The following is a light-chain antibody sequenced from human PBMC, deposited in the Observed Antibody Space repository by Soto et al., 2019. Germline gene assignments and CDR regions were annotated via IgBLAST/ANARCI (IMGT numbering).Light chain of an antibody. CDR3: QQSYTTPWT. V-gene: IGKV1-39*01. J-gene: IGKJ1*01. CDR1: QGIDSY. Sequence: DIQMTQSPSSLSASVRDKVTITCRASQGIDSYLNWYQQRPGKAPKLLIYAASRLQTGVPSRFSGSVSGTDFTLTINSLQPEDFATYYCQQSYTTPWTFGQGTKVEIK. CDR2: AAS.